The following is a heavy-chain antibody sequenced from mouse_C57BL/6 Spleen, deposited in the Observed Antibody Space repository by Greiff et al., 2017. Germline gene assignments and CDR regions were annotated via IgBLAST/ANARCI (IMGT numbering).Heavy chain of an antibody. J-gene: IGHJ2*01. V-gene: IGHV7-3*01. D-gene: IGHD2-14*01. CDR3: ARYVGYRSSDYFDV. CDR1: GFTFTDYY. Sequence: VQLKESGGGLVQPGGSLSLSCAASGFTFTDYYMSWVRQPPGKALEWFGFIRNKANGYTTEYSASVKGRFTISRDNSQSTLYLPMNALRAEDSATYYCARYVGYRSSDYFDVWGPGTTLTVSS. CDR2: IRNKANGYTT.